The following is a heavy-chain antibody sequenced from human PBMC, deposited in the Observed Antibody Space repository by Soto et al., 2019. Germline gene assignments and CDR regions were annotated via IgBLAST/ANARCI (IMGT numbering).Heavy chain of an antibody. J-gene: IGHJ4*02. CDR1: GFTFSSYG. D-gene: IGHD3-16*01. CDR3: ARDGDVNTGFGKDY. V-gene: IGHV3-33*01. CDR2: IWHDGGNK. Sequence: QVQLVESGGGVVQPGRSLRLSCAASGFTFSSYGMHWVRQAPGKGLEWVAFIWHDGGNKFYAESVKGRFTISIDNSKNTLYLQMTSLSAEDMAMYYCARDGDVNTGFGKDYWGQGTLVTVSS.